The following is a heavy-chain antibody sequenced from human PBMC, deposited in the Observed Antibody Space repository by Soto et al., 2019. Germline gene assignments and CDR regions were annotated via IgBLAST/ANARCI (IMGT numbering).Heavy chain of an antibody. V-gene: IGHV1-69*12. J-gene: IGHJ6*02. D-gene: IGHD3-22*01. CDR1: GGTFSSYA. Sequence: QVQLVQSGAEVKKPGSSVKVSCKASGGTFSSYAISWVRQAPGQGLEWMGGIIPIFGTANYAQKFQGRVTITADESTSTAYMELSSLRSEDTAVYYCARGDFSARLLRYYGMDVWGQGTTVTVSS. CDR3: ARGDFSARLLRYYGMDV. CDR2: IIPIFGTA.